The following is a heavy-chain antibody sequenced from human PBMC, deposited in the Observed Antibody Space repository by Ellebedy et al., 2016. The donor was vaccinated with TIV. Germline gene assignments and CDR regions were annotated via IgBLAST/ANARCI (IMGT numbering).Heavy chain of an antibody. CDR1: GFTFSGYG. Sequence: GGSLRLSXAASGFTFSGYGMHWVRQAPGKGLEWVAVISYDGSNKYYADSVKGRFTISRDNSKNTLYLQMNNLRTEDTAIYYCAKDRNYYDGSGNWDFDYWGQGTLVTVSS. V-gene: IGHV3-30*18. D-gene: IGHD3-22*01. CDR2: ISYDGSNK. CDR3: AKDRNYYDGSGNWDFDY. J-gene: IGHJ4*02.